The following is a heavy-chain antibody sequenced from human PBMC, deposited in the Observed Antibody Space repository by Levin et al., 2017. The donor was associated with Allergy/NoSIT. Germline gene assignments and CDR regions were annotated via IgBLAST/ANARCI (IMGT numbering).Heavy chain of an antibody. V-gene: IGHV3-30*18. Sequence: LSLTCAASGFTFSSYGMHWVRQAPGKGLEWVAVISYDGSNKYYADSVKGRFTISRDNSKNTLYLQMNSLRAEDTAVYYCAKGSTEGDFDYWGQGTLVTVSS. CDR1: GFTFSSYG. CDR3: AKGSTEGDFDY. J-gene: IGHJ4*02. D-gene: IGHD3-10*01. CDR2: ISYDGSNK.